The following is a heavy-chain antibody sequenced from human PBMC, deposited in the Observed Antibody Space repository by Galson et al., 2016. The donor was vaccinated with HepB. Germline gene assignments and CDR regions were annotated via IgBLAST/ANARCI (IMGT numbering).Heavy chain of an antibody. CDR3: ARDLPDDSVEYFDVFDL. D-gene: IGHD4-17*01. V-gene: IGHV3-11*01. J-gene: IGHJ3*01. CDR2: ISSSGNSM. Sequence: SLRLSCAASGFTFSDYYMNWIRQAPGKGLEWISYISSSGNSMLYADSVRGRFTISRDNAEKSLYLQMSNLRAEDTAVYYCARDLPDDSVEYFDVFDLWGQGTMVTVSS. CDR1: GFTFSDYY.